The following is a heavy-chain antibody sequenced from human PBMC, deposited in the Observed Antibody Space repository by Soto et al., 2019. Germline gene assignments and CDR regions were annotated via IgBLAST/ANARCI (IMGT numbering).Heavy chain of an antibody. J-gene: IGHJ6*02. D-gene: IGHD3-22*01. V-gene: IGHV4-30-2*01. CDR3: ARAPYYYDSSGYYPTPYGMDV. CDR1: GGSISSGGYS. Sequence: QLQLQESGSGLVKPSQTLSLTCAVSGGSISSGGYSWSWIRQPPGKGLEWIGYIYHSGSTYYNPSLESRVTISVDRSKNQFSLKLSSVTAADTAVYYCARAPYYYDSSGYYPTPYGMDVWGQGTTVTVSS. CDR2: IYHSGST.